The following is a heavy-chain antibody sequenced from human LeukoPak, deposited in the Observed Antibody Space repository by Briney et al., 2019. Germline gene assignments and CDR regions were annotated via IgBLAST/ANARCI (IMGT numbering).Heavy chain of an antibody. CDR1: GFTFSNYW. CDR3: ARATFGWGIVDY. CDR2: IKQDGSEK. J-gene: IGHJ4*02. V-gene: IGHV3-7*03. Sequence: GGSLRLSCAASGFTFSNYWMSWVRQAPGKGLEWVANIKQDGSEKYYVDSVKGRFTISRDNAKNSLYLQMNSLRAEDTAVYYCARATFGWGIVDYWGQGTLVTVSS. D-gene: IGHD3-16*01.